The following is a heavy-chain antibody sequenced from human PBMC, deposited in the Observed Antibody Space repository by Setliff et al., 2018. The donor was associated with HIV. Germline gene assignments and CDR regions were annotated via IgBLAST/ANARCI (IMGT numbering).Heavy chain of an antibody. J-gene: IGHJ5*02. D-gene: IGHD3-10*01. CDR3: ARDGSGVEP. Sequence: GGSLRLSCAASGFTFSGYTMNWVRQAPGKGLEWVSAISRTSDQKWYADPVKGRFTISRDNAKNSLYLQMNSLKPEDTAVYYCARDGSGVEPWGQGTLVTVS. CDR2: ISRTSDQK. V-gene: IGHV3-21*06. CDR1: GFTFSGYT.